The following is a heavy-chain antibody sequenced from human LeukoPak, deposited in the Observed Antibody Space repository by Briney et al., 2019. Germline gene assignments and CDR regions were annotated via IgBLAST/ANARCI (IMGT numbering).Heavy chain of an antibody. D-gene: IGHD3-10*01. J-gene: IGHJ6*03. CDR1: GGSISSRSYY. CDR2: MSYSGSA. CDR3: ARFYTTSQYGSGYMDV. Sequence: PSETLSLTCTVSGGSISSRSYYWGWIRQPPGKGLEWIGSMSYSGSAYYNPSLKSRVTIAVDTSKTQFSLKLSSVTAADTAVYYCARFYTTSQYGSGYMDVWGKGTTVTVSS. V-gene: IGHV4-39*01.